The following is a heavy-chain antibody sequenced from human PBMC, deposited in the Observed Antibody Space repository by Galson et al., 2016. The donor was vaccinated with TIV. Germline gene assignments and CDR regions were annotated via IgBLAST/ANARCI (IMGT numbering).Heavy chain of an antibody. CDR1: GYRFVDYY. J-gene: IGHJ5*02. V-gene: IGHV1-2*02. Sequence: SVKVSCKASGYRFVDYYVNWVRQVPGRGLEWMGWINLNSGGTVYAQKFQGRVTMTRDTSVSTAYMEPSRLMSDDTAVYYCAREAYCDLERCHNCFDPWGQGTLVTVSS. D-gene: IGHD2-21*01. CDR2: INLNSGGT. CDR3: AREAYCDLERCHNCFDP.